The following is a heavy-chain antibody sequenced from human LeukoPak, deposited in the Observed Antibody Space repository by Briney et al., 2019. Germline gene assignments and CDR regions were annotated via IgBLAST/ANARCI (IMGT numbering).Heavy chain of an antibody. CDR3: AKGRSYYYYYSMDV. J-gene: IGHJ6*02. CDR2: ISYDGSNK. D-gene: IGHD1-14*01. CDR1: GFTFSSYA. V-gene: IGHV3-30*04. Sequence: PGGSLRLSCAASGFTFSSYAMHWVRQAPGKGLEWVAVISYDGSNKYYADSVKGRFTISRDNAKNSLYLQMNSLRAEDTALYHCAKGRSYYYYYSMDVWGQGTTVTVSS.